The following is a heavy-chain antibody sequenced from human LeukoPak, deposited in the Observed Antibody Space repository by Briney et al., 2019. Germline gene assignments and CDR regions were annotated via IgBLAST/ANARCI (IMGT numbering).Heavy chain of an antibody. Sequence: SVKVSCKASGFTFTSSAMQWVRQARGQRLEWIGWIVVGSGVTNYAQKLQGRVTITRDTSIDTAYMQLSRLRSDDTAVYYCAKDRYGDYEAPFHYYMDAWGRGTTVTVSS. D-gene: IGHD5-12*01. CDR2: IVVGSGVT. V-gene: IGHV1-58*02. CDR3: AKDRYGDYEAPFHYYMDA. CDR1: GFTFTSSA. J-gene: IGHJ6*03.